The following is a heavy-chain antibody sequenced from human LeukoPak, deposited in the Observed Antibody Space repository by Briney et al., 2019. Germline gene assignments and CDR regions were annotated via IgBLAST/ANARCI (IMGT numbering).Heavy chain of an antibody. D-gene: IGHD2-21*02. Sequence: PSETLSLTCTVSDDSITIYYWSWIRQPPGKGLEWIGYIDHTGITNYNPSLNSRVTISRDTSKNHFSLELSSATAADTAVYFCARVSCGGDCRGHYYHYYMDVWGKGTTVTISS. CDR1: DDSITIYY. V-gene: IGHV4-59*01. CDR2: IDHTGIT. J-gene: IGHJ6*03. CDR3: ARVSCGGDCRGHYYHYYMDV.